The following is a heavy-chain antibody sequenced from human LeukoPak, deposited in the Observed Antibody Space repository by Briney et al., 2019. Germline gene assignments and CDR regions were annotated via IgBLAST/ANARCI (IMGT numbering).Heavy chain of an antibody. V-gene: IGHV4-4*07. CDR2: ISTSGST. D-gene: IGHD3-10*01. J-gene: IGHJ4*02. Sequence: SETLSLTCTVSGGSISSYYWNWIRQPAGRGLEWIGRISTSGSTDYNPSLKSRVTMSVDTSKNQFSLKLSSVTAADTAVYYCAKAVVRGVTSGSDYWGQGTLVTVSS. CDR1: GGSISSYY. CDR3: AKAVVRGVTSGSDY.